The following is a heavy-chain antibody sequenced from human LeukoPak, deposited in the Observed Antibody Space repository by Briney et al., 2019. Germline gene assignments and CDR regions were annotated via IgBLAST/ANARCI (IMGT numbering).Heavy chain of an antibody. Sequence: PGGSLRLSCAASGFTFSSYWMSWVRQAPGKGLEWVANIKQDGSEKYYVDSVKGRFTIPRDNAKNSLYLQMNSLRAEDTAVYYCARDSRGSGYSNFDYWGQGTLVTVSS. J-gene: IGHJ4*02. CDR1: GFTFSSYW. V-gene: IGHV3-7*01. CDR3: ARDSRGSGYSNFDY. D-gene: IGHD3-22*01. CDR2: IKQDGSEK.